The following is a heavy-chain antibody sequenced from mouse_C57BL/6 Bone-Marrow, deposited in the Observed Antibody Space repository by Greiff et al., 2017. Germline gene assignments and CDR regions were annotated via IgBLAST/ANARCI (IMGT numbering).Heavy chain of an antibody. CDR3: ERKEVYITTVVATGDY. J-gene: IGHJ2*01. CDR2: IYPRSGNT. Sequence: VQLQQSGAELARPGASVKLSCKASGYTFTSYGISWVKQRTGQGLEWIGEIYPRSGNTYYNEKFKGKATLTADKSSSTAYMELRSLTSEDSAVYFCERKEVYITTVVATGDYWGQGTTLTVSS. CDR1: GYTFTSYG. D-gene: IGHD1-1*01. V-gene: IGHV1-81*01.